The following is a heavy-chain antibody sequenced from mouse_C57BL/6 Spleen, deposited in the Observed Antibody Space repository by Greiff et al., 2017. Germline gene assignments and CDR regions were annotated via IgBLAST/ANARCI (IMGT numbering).Heavy chain of an antibody. CDR1: GFTFSSYA. D-gene: IGHD3-2*02. CDR3: TRGTAQATWFAY. Sequence: EVQRVESGEGLVKPGGSLKLSCAASGFTFSSYAMSWVRQTPEKRLEWVAYISSGGDYIYYADTVKGRFTISRDNARNTLYLQMSSLKSEDTAMYYCTRGTAQATWFAYWGQGTLVTVSA. J-gene: IGHJ3*01. CDR2: ISSGGDYI. V-gene: IGHV5-9-1*02.